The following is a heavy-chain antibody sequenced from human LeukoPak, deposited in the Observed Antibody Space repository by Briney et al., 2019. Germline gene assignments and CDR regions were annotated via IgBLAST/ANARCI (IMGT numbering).Heavy chain of an antibody. Sequence: PGGSLRLSCAASGFTFSSYAMHWVRQAPGKGLEWVAVISYDGSNKYYADSVKGRFTISRDNSKNTLYLQMNSLRAEDTGVYYCAKVMEQRLYFYYYDMDVWGQGTMVIVSS. CDR1: GFTFSSYA. D-gene: IGHD1-26*01. CDR3: AKVMEQRLYFYYYDMDV. CDR2: ISYDGSNK. J-gene: IGHJ6*02. V-gene: IGHV3-30*04.